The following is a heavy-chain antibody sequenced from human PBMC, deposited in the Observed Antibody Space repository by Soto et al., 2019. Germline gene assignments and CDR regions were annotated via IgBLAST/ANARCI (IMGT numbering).Heavy chain of an antibody. CDR1: GGSISDRSSY. CDR3: ARLSIGIRCFDN. V-gene: IGHV4-39*01. Sequence: PSETLSLTCTVSGGSISDRSSYWGWIRQPPGKGLEWIGHMFHSGNTYYNTSLKSRVTISVDTSKNQFSLRLNFVTAADTAVYYCARLSIGIRCFDNWGQGALVTVSS. CDR2: MFHSGNT. D-gene: IGHD6-6*01. J-gene: IGHJ4*02.